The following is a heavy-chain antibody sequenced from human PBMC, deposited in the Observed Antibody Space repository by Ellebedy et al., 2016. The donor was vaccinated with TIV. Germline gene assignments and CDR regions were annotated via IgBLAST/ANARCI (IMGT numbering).Heavy chain of an antibody. Sequence: GESLKISCTASGFTFSNHWMTWVRQAPGKGLEWVANIKQGGSERYYVDSVKGRFTISRDNAKYSLYLQMNSLRAEDTAVYYCARDDYNRDDYWGQGTLVTVSS. V-gene: IGHV3-7*01. D-gene: IGHD4-11*01. CDR1: GFTFSNHW. J-gene: IGHJ4*02. CDR2: IKQGGSER. CDR3: ARDDYNRDDY.